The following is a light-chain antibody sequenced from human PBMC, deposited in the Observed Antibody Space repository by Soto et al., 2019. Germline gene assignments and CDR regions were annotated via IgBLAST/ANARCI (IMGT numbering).Light chain of an antibody. J-gene: IGLJ3*02. CDR2: TNN. CDR3: AAWDDTVNVL. CDR1: SSNIASHA. V-gene: IGLV1-44*01. Sequence: QSALTQPPSVSGTPGQRVTISCSGSSSNIASHAVNWYQQIPGAAPKFLISTNNLRPSGVPDRFSVSKSGTSAVLAISGLQSEDEADYYCAAWDDTVNVLFGGGTKLTVL.